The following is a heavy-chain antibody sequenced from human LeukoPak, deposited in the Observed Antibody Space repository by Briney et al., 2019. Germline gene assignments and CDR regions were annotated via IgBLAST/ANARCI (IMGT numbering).Heavy chain of an antibody. CDR2: INPNSGGT. V-gene: IGHV1-2*02. Sequence: GASVKVSCKASGYTFTGYYMHWVRQAPGQGLEWMGWINPNSGGTNYAQKFQGRVTMTRDTSISTAYMELSRLRSDDTAVYYCAGVAVEYSSSSDFDYWGQGTLVTVSS. J-gene: IGHJ4*02. CDR3: AGVAVEYSSSSDFDY. CDR1: GYTFTGYY. D-gene: IGHD6-6*01.